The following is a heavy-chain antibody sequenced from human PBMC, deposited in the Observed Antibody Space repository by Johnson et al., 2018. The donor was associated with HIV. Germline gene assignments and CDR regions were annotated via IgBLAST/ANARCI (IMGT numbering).Heavy chain of an antibody. V-gene: IGHV3-53*01. Sequence: MLLVESGGGLIQPGGSLRLSCAASGFTVSSNYMSWVRQAPGKGLEWVSVIYSGGSTYYADSVKGRFTISRDNSKNTLYLQMNSLGAEDTAVYYCAREGTVSYGGAFDIWGQGTMVTVSS. D-gene: IGHD4-17*01. J-gene: IGHJ3*02. CDR3: AREGTVSYGGAFDI. CDR2: IYSGGST. CDR1: GFTVSSNY.